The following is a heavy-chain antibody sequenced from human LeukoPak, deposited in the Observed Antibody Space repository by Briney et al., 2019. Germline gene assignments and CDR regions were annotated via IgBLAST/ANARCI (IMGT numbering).Heavy chain of an antibody. Sequence: SETLSLTCTVSGGSISSSSYWWGRIPQPPGKGLEWIGSISYSGSTHYTPSLKSRVTISVDTSKNQFSLKLSSVTAADTAVYYCARPYTTSTYYFDYWGQGTLVTVSS. J-gene: IGHJ4*02. D-gene: IGHD2-2*02. CDR1: GGSISSSSYW. V-gene: IGHV4-39*01. CDR3: ARPYTTSTYYFDY. CDR2: ISYSGST.